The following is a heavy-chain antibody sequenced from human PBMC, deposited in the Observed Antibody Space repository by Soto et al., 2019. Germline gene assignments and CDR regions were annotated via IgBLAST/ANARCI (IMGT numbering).Heavy chain of an antibody. V-gene: IGHV3-30-3*01. D-gene: IGHD3-3*01. J-gene: IGHJ4*02. CDR2: ISYDGSNK. CDR1: GFTFCSSA. CDR3: ARDHDDFSYCFDY. Sequence: ICSAACGFTFCSSAVHVSRKAQGKGLEWGAVISYDGSNKYYADSVKGRFTISRDNSKNTLYLQMNSLRAEDTPVYSCARDHDDFSYCFDYWGQGTLVTGSS.